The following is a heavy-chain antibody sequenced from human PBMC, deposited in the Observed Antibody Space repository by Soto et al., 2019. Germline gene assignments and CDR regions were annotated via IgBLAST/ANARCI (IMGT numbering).Heavy chain of an antibody. CDR1: GFSLTTNGVG. CDR2: IYWDDDH. Sequence: QITLKESGPTLVRPTETLTLTCTFSGFSLTTNGVGVGWIRQPPGKALEWLALIYWDDDHRYSPSLKTRLTITKDTSKNQVVLTMTKLDPADTATYFCAREMYYSTYFDSWGQGTLDTVSS. V-gene: IGHV2-5*02. J-gene: IGHJ4*02. D-gene: IGHD3-10*01. CDR3: AREMYYSTYFDS.